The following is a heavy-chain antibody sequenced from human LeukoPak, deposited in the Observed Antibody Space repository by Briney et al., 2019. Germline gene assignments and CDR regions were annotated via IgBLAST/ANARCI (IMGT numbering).Heavy chain of an antibody. J-gene: IGHJ4*02. CDR3: ARGKDYYYDSSGYYYDY. CDR1: GGTFKSFG. V-gene: IGHV1-69*05. Sequence: ASVKVSCKASGGTFKSFGISWVRQAPGQGLEWMGGILALFGTTKYAEKFQGRVTITTDEFTSTAYMELSSLRSEDTAVYYCARGKDYYYDSSGYYYDYWGQGTLVTVSS. D-gene: IGHD3-22*01. CDR2: ILALFGTT.